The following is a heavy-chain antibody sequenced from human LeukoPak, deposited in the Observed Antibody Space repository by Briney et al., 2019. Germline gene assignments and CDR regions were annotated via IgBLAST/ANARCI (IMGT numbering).Heavy chain of an antibody. D-gene: IGHD4-23*01. CDR3: AKGNGGNSGEYFYYGMDV. CDR1: GFTFSSYE. J-gene: IGHJ6*02. Sequence: GGSLRLSCAASGFTFSSYEMNWVRQAPGKGLEWVSAISGSGGNTYYADSVKGRFTISRDNSKNTLYLQMNSLRAEDTAVYYCAKGNGGNSGEYFYYGMDVWGQGTTVTVSS. CDR2: ISGSGGNT. V-gene: IGHV3-23*01.